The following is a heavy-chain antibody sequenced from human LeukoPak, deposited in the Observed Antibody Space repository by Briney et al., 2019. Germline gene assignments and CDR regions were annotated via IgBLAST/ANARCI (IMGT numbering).Heavy chain of an antibody. CDR3: ARGHDYGDYWGSDY. CDR1: VYTFTSYA. Sequence: GASVKVSRNSSVYTFTSYAMNWVRQAPGQGREWVGWINTNTGNPTYAQGFTGRFVFSLDTSVSTAYLQISSLKAEDSAVYYCARGHDYGDYWGSDYWGQGTLVTVSS. J-gene: IGHJ4*02. CDR2: INTNTGNP. V-gene: IGHV7-4-1*02. D-gene: IGHD4-17*01.